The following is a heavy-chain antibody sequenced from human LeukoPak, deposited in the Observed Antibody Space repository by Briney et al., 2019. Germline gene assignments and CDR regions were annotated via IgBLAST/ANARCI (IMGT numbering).Heavy chain of an antibody. CDR2: IYTSGST. Sequence: SETLSLTCTVSGGSISSYYWSWIRQPAGKGLEWIGRIYTSGSTNYNPSLKSRVTMSVDTSKNQFSLKLSSVTAADTAVYYCARTRQQLVRGDAFDIWGQGTMVTVSS. CDR1: GGSISSYY. CDR3: ARTRQQLVRGDAFDI. J-gene: IGHJ3*02. D-gene: IGHD6-13*01. V-gene: IGHV4-4*07.